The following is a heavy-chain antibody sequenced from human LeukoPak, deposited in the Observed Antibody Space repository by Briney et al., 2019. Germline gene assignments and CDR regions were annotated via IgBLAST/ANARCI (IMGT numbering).Heavy chain of an antibody. CDR2: ISKEGDNA. V-gene: IGHV3-74*01. CDR1: GFTFTDFW. Sequence: GGSLRLSCAASGFTFTDFWMDWVRQVPGKGRMWLSSISKEGDNAAYADFAKGRFTMAIDNAKKAVYLQLTTRRPDDTALYYCARGGYSGSYYRFSWGQGTLVTVSS. CDR3: ARGGYSGSYYRFS. J-gene: IGHJ4*02. D-gene: IGHD3-22*01.